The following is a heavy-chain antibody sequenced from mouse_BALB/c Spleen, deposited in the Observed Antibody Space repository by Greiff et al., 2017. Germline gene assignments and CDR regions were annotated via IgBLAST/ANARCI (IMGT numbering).Heavy chain of an antibody. CDR3: DAVRYGKGAGWFAY. D-gene: IGHD1-1*01. CDR1: GFTFNDYY. Sequence: VQLQQSGAELVRPGASVKLSCTASGFTFNDYYMHWVKQRPEQGLEWIGWIDPENGDTEYAPKFQGKATMTADKSSNTAYLQLSSLTSEDTAVDYGDAVRYGKGAGWFAYWGEGTLVTVSA. V-gene: IGHV14-4*02. CDR2: IDPENGDT. J-gene: IGHJ3*01.